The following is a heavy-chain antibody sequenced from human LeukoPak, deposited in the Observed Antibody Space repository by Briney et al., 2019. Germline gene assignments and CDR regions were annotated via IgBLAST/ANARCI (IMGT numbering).Heavy chain of an antibody. CDR1: GFTFSSYT. CDR3: ARVPHAMVRGVIITEFYFDY. V-gene: IGHV3-21*01. CDR2: ISSSSNYI. J-gene: IGHJ4*02. Sequence: GGSLRLSCAASGFTFSSYTMNWVRQAPGKGLEWVSSISSSSNYIYYADSVKGRFTISRDNAKNSLYLQMNSLRAEDTAVYYCARVPHAMVRGVIITEFYFDYWGQGTLVTVSS. D-gene: IGHD3-10*01.